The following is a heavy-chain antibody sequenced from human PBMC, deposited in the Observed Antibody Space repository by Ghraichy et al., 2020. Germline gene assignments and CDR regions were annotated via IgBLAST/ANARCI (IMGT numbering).Heavy chain of an antibody. V-gene: IGHV3-74*01. CDR3: VRGTNGWYGIDY. CDR2: INIDGSFT. Sequence: GESLNISCAASGFTFSNYWMHWVRQAPGKGLVWVSRINIDGSFTNYADSVKGRFTISRYSAKNTLYLQMNSLRDEDTAVYYCVRGTNGWYGIDYWGQGTLVSVSS. CDR1: GFTFSNYW. J-gene: IGHJ4*02. D-gene: IGHD6-19*01.